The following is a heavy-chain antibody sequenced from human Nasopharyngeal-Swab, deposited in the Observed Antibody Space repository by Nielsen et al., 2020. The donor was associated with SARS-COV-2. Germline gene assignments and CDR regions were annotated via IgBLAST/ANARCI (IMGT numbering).Heavy chain of an antibody. CDR1: GFTFENYA. D-gene: IGHD3-16*01. Sequence: SLKISCAASGFTFENYAMHWVRQPPGKGLEWVSGITWNSGNKGYAESVQGRFTISRDNAKNSLYLQIHRLRVEDSALYFCAKDLTRGEFVTSNAFDVWGQGTLVTVSS. J-gene: IGHJ3*01. V-gene: IGHV3-9*01. CDR2: ITWNSGNK. CDR3: AKDLTRGEFVTSNAFDV.